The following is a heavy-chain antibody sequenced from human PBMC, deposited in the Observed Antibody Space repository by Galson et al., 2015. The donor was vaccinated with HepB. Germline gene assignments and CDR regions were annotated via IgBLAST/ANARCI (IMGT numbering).Heavy chain of an antibody. D-gene: IGHD1-14*01. J-gene: IGHJ4*02. CDR1: GGSFSGYY. CDR3: ARVQTGRKGLTPFDY. Sequence: ETLSLTCAVYGGSFSGYYWSWIRQPPGKGLEWIGEINHSGSTNYNPSLKSRVTISVDTSKNQFSLKLSSVTAADTAVYYCARVQTGRKGLTPFDYWGQGTLVTVSS. V-gene: IGHV4-34*01. CDR2: INHSGST.